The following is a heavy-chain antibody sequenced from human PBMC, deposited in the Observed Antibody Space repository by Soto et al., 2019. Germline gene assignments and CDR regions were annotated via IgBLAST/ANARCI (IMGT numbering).Heavy chain of an antibody. CDR1: GYTFTSYD. V-gene: IGHV1-8*01. CDR2: MNPNSGNT. J-gene: IGHJ6*02. Sequence: ASVKVSCKASGYTFTSYDINWVRQATGQGLEWMGWMNPNSGNTVYAQKFQGRVTMTRNTSISTAYMVLSILRSEDTSVYYCTRDIVVVPAAIYYYYYYGMDVWCQRTTVTVSS. D-gene: IGHD2-2*02. CDR3: TRDIVVVPAAIYYYYYYGMDV.